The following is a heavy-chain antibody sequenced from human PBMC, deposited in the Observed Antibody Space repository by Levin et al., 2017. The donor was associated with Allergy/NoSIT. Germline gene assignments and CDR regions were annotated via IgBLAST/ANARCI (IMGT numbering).Heavy chain of an antibody. CDR1: GFTFSSYA. V-gene: IGHV3-23*01. CDR2: ISASGRST. CDR3: AKDENKVTILI. Sequence: QPGGSLRLSCAASGFTFSSYAMDWLRQAPGEGLEWVSAISASGRSTYYADSVKGRFTISRDNSKNTLYLQMNSLRAEDTAVYYCAKDENKVTILIWGQGTLVSVSS. J-gene: IGHJ4*02. D-gene: IGHD4-17*01.